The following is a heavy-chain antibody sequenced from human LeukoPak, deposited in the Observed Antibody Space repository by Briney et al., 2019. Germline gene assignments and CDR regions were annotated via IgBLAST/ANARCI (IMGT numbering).Heavy chain of an antibody. CDR1: GGSISSSSYY. J-gene: IGHJ6*04. Sequence: SETLSLTCTVSGGSISSSSYYCGLIHQPPEKLLGWIGSIHYSGSTNYNPSLKSRVTISVDTSINQVSLKLSSVTAADTAVYYCARRVLGTFYDSGSSVDVWGKGTTVGIFS. CDR2: IHYSGST. D-gene: IGHD3-10*01. CDR3: ARRVLGTFYDSGSSVDV. V-gene: IGHV4-39*07.